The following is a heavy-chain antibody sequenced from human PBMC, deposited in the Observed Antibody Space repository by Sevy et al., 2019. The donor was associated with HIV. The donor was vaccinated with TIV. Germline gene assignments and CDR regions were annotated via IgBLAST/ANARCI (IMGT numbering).Heavy chain of an antibody. CDR2: ISGSGGST. CDR1: GFTFSSYA. J-gene: IGHJ3*02. Sequence: GGSLRLCCAASGFTFSSYAMSWVRQAPGKGLEWVSSISGSGGSTYYADSVKGRFTISRDNSKNTLYLQMNSLRAEDTAVYYCAKDPWMGYYYDSGGYFDAFDIWGQGTMVTVSS. D-gene: IGHD3-22*01. CDR3: AKDPWMGYYYDSGGYFDAFDI. V-gene: IGHV3-23*01.